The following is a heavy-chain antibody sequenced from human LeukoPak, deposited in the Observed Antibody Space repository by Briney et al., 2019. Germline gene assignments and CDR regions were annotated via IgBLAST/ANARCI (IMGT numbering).Heavy chain of an antibody. CDR2: INAGNENT. V-gene: IGHV1-3*01. CDR1: GYTFSRYG. CDR3: ARDLYGDYFDY. J-gene: IGHJ4*02. Sequence: ASVKVSCKASGYTFSRYGMHWVRQAPGQRLEWMGWINAGNENTKYSQKFQGRVSITRDTSASTAYMELSSLTSEDTAVYYCARDLYGDYFDYWGQGTLVTVSS. D-gene: IGHD3-16*01.